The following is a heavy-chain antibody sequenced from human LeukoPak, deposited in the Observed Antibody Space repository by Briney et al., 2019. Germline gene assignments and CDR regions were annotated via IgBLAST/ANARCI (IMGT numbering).Heavy chain of an antibody. CDR1: GFIFSSYA. CDR2: VSYDGSNK. D-gene: IGHD1-7*01. V-gene: IGHV3-30-3*02. J-gene: IGHJ4*02. CDR3: AKAITTEYNWNYAEGY. Sequence: PGGSLRLSCAASGFIFSSYAMHWVRQAPGKGLEWVAVVSYDGSNKYYADSVKGRFTISRDNSKNTLYLQMNSLRAEDTAVYYCAKAITTEYNWNYAEGYWGQGTLVTVSS.